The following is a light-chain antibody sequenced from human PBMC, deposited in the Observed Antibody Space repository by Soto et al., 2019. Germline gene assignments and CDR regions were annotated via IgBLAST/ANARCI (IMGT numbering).Light chain of an antibody. CDR1: QGIRNA. Sequence: DIQMTQSPSSLSASVGDRVTITCRSSQGIRNALAWYQQKPGKAPKRLIYAVSTLQSGVPSRFSGTGYGTEFTLTINRLQPDDFATYYCLQHNSLPLTFDQGTKLEIK. CDR3: LQHNSLPLT. J-gene: IGKJ2*01. V-gene: IGKV1-17*01. CDR2: AVS.